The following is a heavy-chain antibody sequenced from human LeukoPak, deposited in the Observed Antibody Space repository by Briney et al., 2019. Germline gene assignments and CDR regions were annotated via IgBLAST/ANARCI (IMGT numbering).Heavy chain of an antibody. CDR2: INPNSGGT. D-gene: IGHD3-22*01. CDR1: GYTLTELS. Sequence: ASVTVSCKVSGYTLTELSMHWVRQAPGQGLEWMGWINPNSGGTNYAQKFQGRVTMTRDMSISTAYMEVSRLTSNDTVVYYCARATIADSSTYYIDYWGLGTLVTVSS. V-gene: IGHV1-2*02. CDR3: ARATIADSSTYYIDY. J-gene: IGHJ4*02.